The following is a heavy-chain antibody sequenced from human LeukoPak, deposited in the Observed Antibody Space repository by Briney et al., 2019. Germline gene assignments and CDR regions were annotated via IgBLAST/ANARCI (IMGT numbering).Heavy chain of an antibody. CDR1: GYSFTSYC. CDR2: IDPSDSDI. D-gene: IGHD7-27*01. V-gene: IGHV5-51*01. Sequence: RGESLKISCKASGYSFTSYCIGWVRQMPGKGLEWMGIIDPSDSDIRYTPSFQGQVTISADKSLSTAYLQWNSLKASDTAIYYCARQTAMGRSGDYWGQGTLVTVSS. CDR3: ARQTAMGRSGDY. J-gene: IGHJ4*02.